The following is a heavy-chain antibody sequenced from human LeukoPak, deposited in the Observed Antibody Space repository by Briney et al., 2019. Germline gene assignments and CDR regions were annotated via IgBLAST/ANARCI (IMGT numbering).Heavy chain of an antibody. CDR2: ISDSGGGT. CDR1: GLTFSIYA. V-gene: IGHV3-23*01. J-gene: IGHJ4*02. Sequence: GGSLRVSCTVSGLTFSIYAMAWVRQAPGKGLEWVAIISDSGGGTFHADSVKGRSTISRDNSKNTLYLQMNSLRAEDTAVYYCAKDSYYGDYDYWGQGTLVTVSS. CDR3: AKDSYYGDYDY. D-gene: IGHD4-17*01.